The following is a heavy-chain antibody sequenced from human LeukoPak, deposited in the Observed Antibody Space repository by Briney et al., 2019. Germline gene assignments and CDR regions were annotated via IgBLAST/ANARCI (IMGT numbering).Heavy chain of an antibody. D-gene: IGHD1-26*01. J-gene: IGHJ5*02. V-gene: IGHV4-59*01. Sequence: SETLSLTCTVSGGSISSYYWSWIRQPPGKGLEWIGYIYYSGSTNYNPSLKSRVTISVDTSKNQFSLKMSSVTAADPAVYYCAMSIVGATVTWGKGTLVTVSP. CDR1: GGSISSYY. CDR2: IYYSGST. CDR3: AMSIVGATVT.